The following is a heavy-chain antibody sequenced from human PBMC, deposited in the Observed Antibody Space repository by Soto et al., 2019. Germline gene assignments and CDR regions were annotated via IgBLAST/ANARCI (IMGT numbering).Heavy chain of an antibody. Sequence: PGGSLSLSCAASGFTFINSAMSWVRQVPGKGLEWAAGISSGGGHTNYADSVKGRFTISRDNFKDTLYLQMNSLRAEDTALYYCAKVQEFCGYNCYTVDSWGQGALVTV. D-gene: IGHD2-21*02. V-gene: IGHV3-23*01. CDR3: AKVQEFCGYNCYTVDS. CDR1: GFTFINSA. CDR2: ISSGGGHT. J-gene: IGHJ4*02.